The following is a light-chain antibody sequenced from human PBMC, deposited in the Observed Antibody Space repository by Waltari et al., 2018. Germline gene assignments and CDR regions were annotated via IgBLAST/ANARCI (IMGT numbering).Light chain of an antibody. CDR3: QAWDSNTYV. CDR1: RLGRKY. Sequence: SYELTQPHSVSVSPGQTASITCSGVRLGRKYTSWYQQKPGRSPLLVIYEDNRRPSGIPERFSGSNSGNTATLTISGAQAMDEADYYCQAWDSNTYVFGSGTKVTVL. CDR2: EDN. V-gene: IGLV3-1*01. J-gene: IGLJ1*01.